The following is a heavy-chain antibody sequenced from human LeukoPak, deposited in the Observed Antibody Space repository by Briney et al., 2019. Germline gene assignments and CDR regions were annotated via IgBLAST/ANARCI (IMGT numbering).Heavy chain of an antibody. CDR2: INHSGSS. J-gene: IGHJ4*02. CDR3: ARGRQKYYDDSSGYYYD. CDR1: GDSFRGYY. D-gene: IGHD3-22*01. V-gene: IGHV4-34*01. Sequence: SETLSLTCAVYGDSFRGYYWSWVRHPPGKGLEGVGEINHSGSSNYNPSLKSRVTISIDTSKSQFSLKLSSVTAEDTAVYYCARGRQKYYDDSSGYYYDWGQGTLVTVSS.